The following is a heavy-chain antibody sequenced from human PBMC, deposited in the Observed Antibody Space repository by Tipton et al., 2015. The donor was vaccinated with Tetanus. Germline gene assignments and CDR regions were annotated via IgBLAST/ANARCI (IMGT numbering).Heavy chain of an antibody. D-gene: IGHD1-26*01. CDR1: GFTFSSYA. V-gene: IGHV3-30-3*01. J-gene: IGHJ6*03. CDR2: ISYDGSNK. Sequence: QVQLVQSGGGVVQPGRSLRLSCAASGFTFSSYAMHWVRQAPGKGLEWVAVISYDGSNKYYADSVKGRFTISRDNSKNTLYLQMNSLIAEDTAVYYCARDRGGSSRRYYYYYMDVWGKGTAVTVSS. CDR3: ARDRGGSSRRYYYYYMDV.